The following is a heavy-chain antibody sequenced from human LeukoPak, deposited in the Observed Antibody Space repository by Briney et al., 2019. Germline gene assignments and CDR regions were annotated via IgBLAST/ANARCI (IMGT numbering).Heavy chain of an antibody. CDR3: ARVEGTGSGWPFDY. D-gene: IGHD6-19*01. CDR2: IWYDGSNK. J-gene: IGHJ4*02. V-gene: IGHV3-33*01. CDR1: GFTFSSYS. Sequence: GRSLRLSCAASGFTFSSYSMHWVRQAPGKGLEWVAVIWYDGSNKYYADSVKGRFTISRDNSKNTLYLQMNSLRAEDTAAYYCARVEGTGSGWPFDYWGQGTLVTVSS.